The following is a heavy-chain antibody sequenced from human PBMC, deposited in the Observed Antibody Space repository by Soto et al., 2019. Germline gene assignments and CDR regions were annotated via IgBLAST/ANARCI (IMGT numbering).Heavy chain of an antibody. CDR1: GFTFSSYW. CDR2: IKQDGSEK. V-gene: IGHV3-7*01. D-gene: IGHD6-19*01. Sequence: PGGSLRLSCAASGFTFSSYWMSWVRQAPGKGLEWVANIKQDGSEKYYVDSVKGRFTISRDNAKNSLYLQMNSLRAEDTAVYYCARGEFRIAVAGMAPGPEYFQHWGQGTLVTV. J-gene: IGHJ1*01. CDR3: ARGEFRIAVAGMAPGPEYFQH.